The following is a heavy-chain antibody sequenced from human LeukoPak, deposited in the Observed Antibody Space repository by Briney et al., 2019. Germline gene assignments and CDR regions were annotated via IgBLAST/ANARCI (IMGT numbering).Heavy chain of an antibody. CDR3: ARVGYGTYYYGSGSYYKGGDAFDI. Sequence: RASVKVSCKASGYTFTGYYMHWVRQAPGQGLEWMGWINPNSGGTNYAQKFQGWVTMTRDTSISTAYMELSRLRSGDTAVYYCARVGYGTYYYGSGSYYKGGDAFDIWGQGTMVTVSS. J-gene: IGHJ3*02. V-gene: IGHV1-2*04. CDR1: GYTFTGYY. D-gene: IGHD3-10*01. CDR2: INPNSGGT.